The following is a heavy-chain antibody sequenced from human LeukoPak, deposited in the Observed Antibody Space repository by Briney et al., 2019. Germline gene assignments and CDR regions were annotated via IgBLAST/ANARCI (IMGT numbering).Heavy chain of an antibody. D-gene: IGHD3-3*01. CDR1: EFTFSNYW. CDR2: INSDGSSK. CDR3: ARGFTIFGVVNDGFDI. Sequence: PGGSLRLSCAASEFTFSNYWMHWVRQAPGKGLVWVSRINSDGSSKIYADSVKGRFTISRDNAKNTLYLQMNSLRVEDTAVYYCARGFTIFGVVNDGFDIWGQGTTVTVSS. J-gene: IGHJ3*02. V-gene: IGHV3-74*01.